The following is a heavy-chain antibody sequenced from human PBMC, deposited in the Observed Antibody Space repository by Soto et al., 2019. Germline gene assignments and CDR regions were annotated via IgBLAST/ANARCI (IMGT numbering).Heavy chain of an antibody. CDR1: GFTFTSSA. CDR2: IVVGSGKT. Sequence: SVKVSCKASGFTFTSSAVQWVRQARGQRIEWIGWIVVGSGKTNYAQKFQERVTITRDMSTSTAYMELSSLRSEDTAVYYCARYSGPGGNSGDYCGQGTLVTVSS. V-gene: IGHV1-58*01. J-gene: IGHJ4*02. D-gene: IGHD2-21*01. CDR3: ARYSGPGGNSGDY.